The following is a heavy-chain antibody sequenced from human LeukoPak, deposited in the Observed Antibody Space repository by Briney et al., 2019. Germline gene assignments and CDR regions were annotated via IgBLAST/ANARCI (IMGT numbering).Heavy chain of an antibody. CDR3: ARTDTSNWFDP. J-gene: IGHJ5*02. CDR1: GYSISRGYY. CDR2: IYHSGST. V-gene: IGHV4-38-2*02. Sequence: SETLSLTCTVFGYSISRGYYWGWIRQPPGKGREGIGSIYHSGSTYYNPSLKSRVTISVDTSKNQFSLKLSSVTAADTAVYYCARTDTSNWFDPWGQGTLVTVSS. D-gene: IGHD5-18*01.